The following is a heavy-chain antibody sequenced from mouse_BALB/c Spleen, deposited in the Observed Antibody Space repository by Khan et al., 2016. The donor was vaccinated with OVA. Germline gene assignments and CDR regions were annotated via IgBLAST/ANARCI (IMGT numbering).Heavy chain of an antibody. CDR3: ARGLCDDYDYYYGSDN. V-gene: IGHV5-6-3*01. CDR1: GFTFSSYG. CDR2: INSNGDST. D-gene: IGHD2-4*01. J-gene: IGHJ4*01. Sequence: EVELVESGGGLVQPGGSLKLSCAASGFTFSSYGMSWVRQTPDKRLELVATINSNGDSTYYPDSVKGRFTISRDNAKNTLYLQMSSLKSEDTAMYYCARGLCDDYDYYYGSDNWGQGTSGTVSA.